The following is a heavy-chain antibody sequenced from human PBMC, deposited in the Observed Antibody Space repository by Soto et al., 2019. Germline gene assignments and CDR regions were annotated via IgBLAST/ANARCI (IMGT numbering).Heavy chain of an antibody. V-gene: IGHV1-46*01. Sequence: GASVKVSCKASGYTFTGYYMHWVRQAPGQGLEWMGILRPRTGNTGYAQRFQGRVTMTRDTSTGTVYMELTSLKSDDTAVYYCAREPNESFYFDYWGQGTQVTVSS. CDR2: LRPRTGNT. J-gene: IGHJ4*02. CDR1: GYTFTGYY. CDR3: AREPNESFYFDY.